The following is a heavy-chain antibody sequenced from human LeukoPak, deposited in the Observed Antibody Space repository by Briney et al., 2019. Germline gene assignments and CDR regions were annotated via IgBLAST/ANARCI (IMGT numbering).Heavy chain of an antibody. CDR2: ISPDGGEI. V-gene: IGHV3-7*01. CDR1: GFMFSTSW. J-gene: IGHJ3*02. Sequence: GGSLRLSCVASGFMFSTSWMSWVRQAPGKGLEWVASISPDGGEIHYVASVKGRFTISRDNAKNSLYLQMNSLRAEDTAVYYCARDSSSSSDAFDIWGQGTMVTVSS. CDR3: ARDSSSSSDAFDI. D-gene: IGHD6-6*01.